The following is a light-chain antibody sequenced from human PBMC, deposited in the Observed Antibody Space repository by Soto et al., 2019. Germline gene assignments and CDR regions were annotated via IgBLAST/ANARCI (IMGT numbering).Light chain of an antibody. CDR3: QQTFRTPHT. J-gene: IGKJ2*01. CDR1: QTISSY. Sequence: DIQMTQSPASLSASVGERVTITCRASQTISSYLNWYQQKPGAAPKLLIYSASTLQTGVPSRFSGSGFGTDYTLTISSLQTADFAIYYCQQTFRTPHTFGQGTKVDI. V-gene: IGKV1-39*01. CDR2: SAS.